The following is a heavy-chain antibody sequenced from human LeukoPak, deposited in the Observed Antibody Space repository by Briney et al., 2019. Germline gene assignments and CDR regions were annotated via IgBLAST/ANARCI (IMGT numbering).Heavy chain of an antibody. V-gene: IGHV3-23*01. CDR2: ISGSGGST. CDR1: GFTFSSYA. Sequence: GGSPRLSCAASGFTFSSYAMSWVRQAPGKGLEWVSAISGSGGSTYYADSVKGRFTISRDNSKNTLYLQMNSLRAEDTAVYYCAKDSGSGWYPYWGQGTLVTVSS. CDR3: AKDSGSGWYPY. D-gene: IGHD6-19*01. J-gene: IGHJ4*02.